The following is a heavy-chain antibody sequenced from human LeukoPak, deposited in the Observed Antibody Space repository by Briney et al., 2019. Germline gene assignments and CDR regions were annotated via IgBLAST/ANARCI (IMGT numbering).Heavy chain of an antibody. CDR2: IYYSGST. CDR3: ARDDYGDLKFDY. CDR1: GGSISSYY. V-gene: IGHV4-59*01. J-gene: IGHJ4*02. Sequence: SETLSLTCTVSGGSISSYYWSWIRQPPGKGLGWIGYIYYSGSTNYNPSLKSRVTISVDTSKNQFSLKLSSVTAADTAVYYCARDDYGDLKFDYWGQGTLVTVSS. D-gene: IGHD4-17*01.